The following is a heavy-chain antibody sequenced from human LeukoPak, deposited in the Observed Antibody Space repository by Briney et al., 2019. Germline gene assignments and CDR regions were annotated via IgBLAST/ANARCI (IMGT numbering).Heavy chain of an antibody. D-gene: IGHD6-19*01. Sequence: GGSLRLSCAASGFTFSSYDMHWVRQAPGKGLEWVAVISYDGSNEYYADSVKGRFTISRDNSKNTLYLQMNSLRPEDTAVYYCAREAYNSGWRWGQGTLVTVSS. CDR1: GFTFSSYD. J-gene: IGHJ4*02. CDR2: ISYDGSNE. CDR3: AREAYNSGWR. V-gene: IGHV3-30-3*01.